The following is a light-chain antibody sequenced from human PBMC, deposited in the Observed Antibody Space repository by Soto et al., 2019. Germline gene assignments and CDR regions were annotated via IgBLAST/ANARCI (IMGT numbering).Light chain of an antibody. V-gene: IGKV1D-12*01. CDR3: QQAQTFPHI. CDR1: QGLGSW. Sequence: DIQMTQSPSSVSASVGDRVTISCRASQGLGSWLSWYQQKPGKAPKLLIYAASSLQSGVPSRFSGSGSGTDFTLTISGLQPEDSATYYCQQAQTFPHIFGQGTKLEIK. J-gene: IGKJ2*01. CDR2: AAS.